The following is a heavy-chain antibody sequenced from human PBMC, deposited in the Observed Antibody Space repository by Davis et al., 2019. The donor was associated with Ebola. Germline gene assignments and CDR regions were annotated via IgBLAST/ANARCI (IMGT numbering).Heavy chain of an antibody. J-gene: IGHJ6*02. D-gene: IGHD1-1*01. V-gene: IGHV3-23*01. CDR2: ISGSGGST. CDR3: ARFILRNGLDV. Sequence: GDSLTISCADSFIPFRSYAMTWVRQAPGTGLAWVSAISGSGGSTYYADSLKGRFTISRDNSKSTVYLQMNSLRVEDTAVYYCARFILRNGLDVWGQGTTVTVSS. CDR1: FIPFRSYA.